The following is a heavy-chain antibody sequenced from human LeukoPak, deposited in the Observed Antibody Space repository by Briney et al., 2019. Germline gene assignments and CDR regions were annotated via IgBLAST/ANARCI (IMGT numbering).Heavy chain of an antibody. Sequence: PGGSLRLPCEASGFIVSDFYMSWVRKAPGKGLEWVSSIYVGYNTGYAESVKGRFTISRDKSKNTLFLQMNSLRADDTAVYYCATLYGGQRADGYWGQGTLVTVSS. CDR2: IYVGYNT. CDR1: GFIVSDFY. J-gene: IGHJ4*02. CDR3: ATLYGGQRADGY. D-gene: IGHD2-15*01. V-gene: IGHV3-53*01.